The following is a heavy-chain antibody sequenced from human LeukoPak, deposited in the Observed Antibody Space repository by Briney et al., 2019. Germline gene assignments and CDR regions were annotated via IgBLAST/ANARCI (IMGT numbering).Heavy chain of an antibody. J-gene: IGHJ4*02. CDR3: ARTNRPAYYYGSGSYYAGYYFDY. CDR1: GGSISSGGYY. D-gene: IGHD3-10*01. V-gene: IGHV4-31*03. CDR2: IYYSGST. Sequence: LQTLSLTRTVSGGSISSGGYYWSWIRHHPGKGLEWIGYIYYSGSTYYNPSLKSRVTISVDTSKNQFSLKLSSVTAADTAVYYCARTNRPAYYYGSGSYYAGYYFDYWGQGTLVTVSS.